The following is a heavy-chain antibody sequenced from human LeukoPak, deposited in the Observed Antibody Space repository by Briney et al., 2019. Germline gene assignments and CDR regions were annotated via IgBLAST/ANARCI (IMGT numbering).Heavy chain of an antibody. CDR3: ARDSPLDYYDSSGYSFKAAYYYYYGMDV. D-gene: IGHD3-22*01. Sequence: GGSLRLSCAASGFTVSSNYMSWVRQATGKGLEWVSVIYSGGSTYYADSVKGRFTISRDNSKNTLYLQMNSLRAEDTAVYYCARDSPLDYYDSSGYSFKAAYYYYYGMDVWGQGTTVTVSS. CDR1: GFTVSSNY. J-gene: IGHJ6*02. CDR2: IYSGGST. V-gene: IGHV3-66*01.